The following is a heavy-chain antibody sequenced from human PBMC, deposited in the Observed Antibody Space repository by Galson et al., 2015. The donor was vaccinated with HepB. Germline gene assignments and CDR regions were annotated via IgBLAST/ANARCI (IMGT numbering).Heavy chain of an antibody. CDR1: GFTFSSYS. CDR3: ARDLKTGEREFDY. J-gene: IGHJ4*02. Sequence: SLRLSCAASGFTFSSYSMNWVRQAPGKGLEWVSSISSSSSYIYYADSVKGRFTISRDNAKNSLYLQMNSLRAEDTAVYYCARDLKTGEREFDYWGQGTLVTVSS. CDR2: ISSSSSYI. D-gene: IGHD7-27*01. V-gene: IGHV3-21*01.